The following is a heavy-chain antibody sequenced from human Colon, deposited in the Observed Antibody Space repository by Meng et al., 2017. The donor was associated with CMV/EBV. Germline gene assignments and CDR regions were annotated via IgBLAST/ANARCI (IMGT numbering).Heavy chain of an antibody. V-gene: IGHV4-4*07. Sequence: QWQLQGSGTGLVKPSETLSLTCTVSGGSISTYYWSWIRQPAGEGLEWLGRISTNRNTDYNPSLNSRATIWLDTSNNQFSLKLTSVTAADTAVYYCVRGGYSGTQTGGVQEYWGQGTLVTVSS. CDR2: ISTNRNT. D-gene: IGHD5-12*01. CDR3: VRGGYSGTQTGGVQEY. J-gene: IGHJ4*02. CDR1: GGSISTYY.